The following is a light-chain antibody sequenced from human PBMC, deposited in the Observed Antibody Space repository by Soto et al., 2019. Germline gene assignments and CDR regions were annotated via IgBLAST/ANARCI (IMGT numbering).Light chain of an antibody. V-gene: IGKV1-5*03. CDR3: QQYKTYWT. CDR2: KAS. J-gene: IGKJ1*01. CDR1: QSIDIW. Sequence: DIQMTQSPSTLSASVGDRVTITCRASQSIDIWLAWYQLKPGKAPKLLIYKASTLESGVPSRFSGSGSGTDFTLTINSLQPDDFATYYCQQYKTYWTFGQGTKVEIK.